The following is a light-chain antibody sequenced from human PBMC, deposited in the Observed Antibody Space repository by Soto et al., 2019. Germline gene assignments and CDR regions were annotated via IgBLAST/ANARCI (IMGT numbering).Light chain of an antibody. CDR1: QNIGNK. CDR3: QEYNYWHPIT. CDR2: GAS. Sequence: IVMTQSPGTLSVSPGERATLSCRASQNIGNKVGWYQQKPGQAPRLLIYGASTRATGIPVRVSGSGSGTEFTLTITSLQSEDSAVYYGQEYNYWHPITFGGGTKVEIK. J-gene: IGKJ4*01. V-gene: IGKV3-15*01.